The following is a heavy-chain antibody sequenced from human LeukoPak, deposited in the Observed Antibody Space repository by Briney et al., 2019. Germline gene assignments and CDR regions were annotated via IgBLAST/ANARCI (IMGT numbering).Heavy chain of an antibody. D-gene: IGHD2-2*01. Sequence: GASVKVSCKASGYTFTSYYMHWVRQAPGQGLEWMGIINPSGGSTSYAQKFQGRVTMTRDTSTSTVYMELSSLRSEDTAVYYCARRYCSSTSCYRPYYYYYMDVWGKGTTVTVSS. J-gene: IGHJ6*03. V-gene: IGHV1-46*01. CDR1: GYTFTSYY. CDR3: ARRYCSSTSCYRPYYYYYMDV. CDR2: INPSGGST.